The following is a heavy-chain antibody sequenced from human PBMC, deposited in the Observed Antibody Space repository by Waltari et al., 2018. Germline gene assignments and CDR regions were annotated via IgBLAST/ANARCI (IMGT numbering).Heavy chain of an antibody. J-gene: IGHJ4*02. CDR3: ARDMYGGTAY. D-gene: IGHD1-1*01. CDR2: IKQDGSEK. Sequence: EVQLVESGGGLVQPGGSLRLSCAASGFTFSPYWMSWGSQAPGKGLEWGANIKQDGSEKYYVDAVKGRFTISRDNAKNSLYLQMNSLRTEDTAIYYCARDMYGGTAYWGQGALVTVSS. CDR1: GFTFSPYW. V-gene: IGHV3-7*01.